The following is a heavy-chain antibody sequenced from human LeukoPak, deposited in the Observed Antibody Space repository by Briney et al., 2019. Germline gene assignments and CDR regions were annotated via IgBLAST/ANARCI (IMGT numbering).Heavy chain of an antibody. J-gene: IGHJ6*03. V-gene: IGHV4-4*07. CDR1: GGSISSYY. Sequence: SETLSLTCTVSGGSISSYYWSWIRQPAGKGLEWIGHIYTSGSTNYNPSLKSRVTMSVDTSKNQFSLKLSSVTAADTAVYYCARGLSSHSYHYYYMDVWGKGTTVTVSS. D-gene: IGHD3-16*02. CDR2: IYTSGST. CDR3: ARGLSSHSYHYYYMDV.